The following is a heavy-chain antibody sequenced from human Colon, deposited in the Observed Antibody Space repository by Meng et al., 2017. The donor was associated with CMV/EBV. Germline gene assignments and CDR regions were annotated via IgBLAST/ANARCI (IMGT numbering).Heavy chain of an antibody. D-gene: IGHD6-13*01. CDR1: GGSINSVGYY. CDR3: AREQAATGAGYFDS. V-gene: IGHV4-31*02. J-gene: IGHJ4*02. Sequence: SGGSINSVGYYWTWIRQHPVKGLEWIGYIYHNGNSDHNPSLKSRVSISLDTSKNRFSLRLTSVTAADTAVYYCAREQAATGAGYFDSWGQGTLVTVSS. CDR2: IYHNGNS.